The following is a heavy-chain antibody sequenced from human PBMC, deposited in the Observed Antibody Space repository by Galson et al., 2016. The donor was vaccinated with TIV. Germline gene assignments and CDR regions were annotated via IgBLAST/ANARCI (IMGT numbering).Heavy chain of an antibody. CDR2: INPKSGDT. V-gene: IGHV1-2*02. CDR1: GYTFTDYY. CDR3: AREGHMDY. Sequence: SVKVSCKASGYTFTDYYIHWVRQAPGQGLEWMGWINPKSGDTKYAQKFEGRVTMTRDTSISTVFMELSSLIYDDTAVFYCAREGHMDYWGQGTLVTVSS. J-gene: IGHJ4*02.